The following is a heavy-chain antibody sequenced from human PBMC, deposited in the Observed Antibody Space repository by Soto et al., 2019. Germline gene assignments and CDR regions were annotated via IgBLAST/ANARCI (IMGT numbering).Heavy chain of an antibody. Sequence: PGGSLRLSCAASEFTFSNYAMSWVRQAPGKGLEWVAAISHGGGATYYADSVKGRFTISRDNAKNSLYLQMNSLRAEDTAVYYCARDGPYCGGDCYSSPAPWGQGTLVTVS. D-gene: IGHD2-21*02. CDR2: ISHGGGAT. J-gene: IGHJ5*02. CDR3: ARDGPYCGGDCYSSPAP. V-gene: IGHV3-21*06. CDR1: EFTFSNYA.